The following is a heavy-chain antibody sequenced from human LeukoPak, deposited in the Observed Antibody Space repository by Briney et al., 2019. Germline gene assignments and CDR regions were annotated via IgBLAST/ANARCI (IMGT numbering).Heavy chain of an antibody. J-gene: IGHJ5*02. V-gene: IGHV4-59*01. Sequence: PSETLSLTCTVSGGSISSYYWSWIRQPPGKGLEWIGYIYYSGSTNYNPSLKSRVTISVDTSKNQFSLRLSSVTAADTAVYYCARGGYYGSGNDFRFDPWGQGTLVTVSS. CDR1: GGSISSYY. D-gene: IGHD3-10*01. CDR3: ARGGYYGSGNDFRFDP. CDR2: IYYSGST.